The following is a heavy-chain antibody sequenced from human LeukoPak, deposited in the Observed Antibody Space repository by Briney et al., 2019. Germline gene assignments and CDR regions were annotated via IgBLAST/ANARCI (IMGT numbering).Heavy chain of an antibody. CDR3: AREDRYASGSFDC. D-gene: IGHD2-2*01. Sequence: QPGGSLRLSCAASGSTVSNKHMSWVRQAPGKGLEWVSVLYSGGSTYYGDSVKGRFTISRDDSKNTLYLQMNSLTAEDTAVYYCAREDRYASGSFDCWCQGTLVTVSS. CDR2: LYSGGST. CDR1: GSTVSNKH. V-gene: IGHV3-66*02. J-gene: IGHJ4*02.